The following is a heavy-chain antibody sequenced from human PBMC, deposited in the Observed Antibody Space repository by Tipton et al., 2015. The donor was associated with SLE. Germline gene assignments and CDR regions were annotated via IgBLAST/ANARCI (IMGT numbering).Heavy chain of an antibody. CDR2: VRQDGSEK. D-gene: IGHD3-10*01. CDR3: VREDYYAFDL. J-gene: IGHJ3*01. CDR1: GFTFSGYW. V-gene: IGHV3-7*01. Sequence: SLRLSCVASGFTFSGYWMSWVRQAPGKGLEWVANVRQDGSEKSYVASVMGRFTISRDNAKNSLYLQMSSLRAEDTAVYYCVREDYYAFDLWGQGTLVTASS.